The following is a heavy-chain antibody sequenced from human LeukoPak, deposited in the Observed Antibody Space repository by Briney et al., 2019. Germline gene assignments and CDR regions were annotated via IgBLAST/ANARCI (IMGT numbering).Heavy chain of an antibody. Sequence: GGSLRLSCAASGFTFSNHAVYWVRQAPGKGLEWVSSISSSSSYIYYADSVKGRFTISRDNAKNSLYLQMNSLRAEDTAVYYCAREGSYGNYFDYWGQGTLVTVSS. D-gene: IGHD5-18*01. V-gene: IGHV3-21*01. J-gene: IGHJ4*02. CDR2: ISSSSSYI. CDR3: AREGSYGNYFDY. CDR1: GFTFSNHA.